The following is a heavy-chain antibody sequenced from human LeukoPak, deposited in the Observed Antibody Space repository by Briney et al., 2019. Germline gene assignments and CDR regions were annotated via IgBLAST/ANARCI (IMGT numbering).Heavy chain of an antibody. CDR3: ARGLYSSGPDY. J-gene: IGHJ4*02. D-gene: IGHD6-19*01. V-gene: IGHV4-59*01. Sequence: SETLSLTCSVSGGSISSYYWSWIRQPPGKGLEWFGYIYYSGSTNYKSPLKSRVTMSGDTSKNQFSLELRSVTAADTAVYYCARGLYSSGPDYWGQGTLVTVSS. CDR2: IYYSGST. CDR1: GGSISSYY.